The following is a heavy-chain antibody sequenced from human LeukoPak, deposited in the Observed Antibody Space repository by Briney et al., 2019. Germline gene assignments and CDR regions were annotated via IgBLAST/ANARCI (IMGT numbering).Heavy chain of an antibody. CDR3: ARVGGYYGWNYYFDY. Sequence: GGSLRLSCAASGFTVSSNYMSWVRQAPGKGLEWVSVIYSGGSTYYADSVKGRFTISRDNSKNTLYLQMNSLRAEDTAVYCCARVGGYYGWNYYFDYWGQGTLVTVSS. J-gene: IGHJ4*02. CDR1: GFTVSSNY. V-gene: IGHV3-66*01. D-gene: IGHD3-10*01. CDR2: IYSGGST.